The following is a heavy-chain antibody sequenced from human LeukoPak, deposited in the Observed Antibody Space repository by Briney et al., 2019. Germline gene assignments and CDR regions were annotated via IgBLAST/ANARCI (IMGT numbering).Heavy chain of an antibody. CDR1: GFIFSSDD. V-gene: IGHV3-33*05. D-gene: IGHD2-2*01. CDR3: ARESEGGTGTSCPDY. Sequence: GGSLRLSCAASGFIFSSDDMHWVRQAPGKGLEWVAGIQSNGRNKYYVDSVKGRFAISRDDSKSTLYLQVNSLRVEDAALYYCARESEGGTGTSCPDYWGQGTLVTVSS. J-gene: IGHJ4*02. CDR2: IQSNGRNK.